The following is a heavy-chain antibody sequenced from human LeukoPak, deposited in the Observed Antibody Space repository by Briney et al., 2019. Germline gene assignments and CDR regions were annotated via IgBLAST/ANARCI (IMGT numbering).Heavy chain of an antibody. D-gene: IGHD1-26*01. Sequence: GGSLRLSCAASGFTFSSYAMSWVRQAPGKGLEWVSAISGSGGSTYYADSVKGRFTISRDKSKNTLYLQMNSLRAEDMAVYYCAKVLQKWFDPWGQGTLVTVSS. J-gene: IGHJ5*02. CDR1: GFTFSSYA. CDR3: AKVLQKWFDP. CDR2: ISGSGGST. V-gene: IGHV3-23*01.